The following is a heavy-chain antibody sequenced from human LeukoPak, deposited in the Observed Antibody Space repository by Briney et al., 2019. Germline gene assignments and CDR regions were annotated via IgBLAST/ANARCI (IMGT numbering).Heavy chain of an antibody. CDR2: MNPNSGNT. D-gene: IGHD3-22*01. Sequence: GASVKVSCKASGYTFTSYDINWVRQATAQGLEWMGWMNPNSGNTGYAQKFQGRVTMTRNTSISTAYMELSSLRSEDTAVYYCALDYYDSSGYYRGNWFDPWGQGTLVTVSS. V-gene: IGHV1-8*01. J-gene: IGHJ5*02. CDR3: ALDYYDSSGYYRGNWFDP. CDR1: GYTFTSYD.